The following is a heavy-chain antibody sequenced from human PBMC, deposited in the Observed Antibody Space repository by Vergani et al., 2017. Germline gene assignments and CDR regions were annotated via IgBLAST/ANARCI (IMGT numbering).Heavy chain of an antibody. CDR1: GYIFCDHI. D-gene: IGHD3-10*01. CDR3: TIAGSRDMDV. Sequence: EVQLVQSGAEVKKPGATVKISCKVSGYIFCDHIMQWVQQAPGKGLEWMGLVDPEDGETIYAEKFQGRVTITADMSTDTAYMELSSLRSEDTAVYYCTIAGSRDMDVWGQGTTVTVSS. CDR2: VDPEDGET. V-gene: IGHV1-69-2*01. J-gene: IGHJ6*02.